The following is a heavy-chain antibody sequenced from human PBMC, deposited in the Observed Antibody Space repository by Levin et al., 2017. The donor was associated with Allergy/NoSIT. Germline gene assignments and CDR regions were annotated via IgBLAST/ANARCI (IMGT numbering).Heavy chain of an antibody. D-gene: IGHD3-10*01. V-gene: IGHV1-2*02. J-gene: IGHJ6*02. CDR2: INPNSGGT. CDR3: ARWFGELLHYYDYGMDV. CDR1: GYTFTGYY. Sequence: ASVKVSCKASGYTFTGYYMHWVRQAPGQGLEWMGWINPNSGGTNYAQKFQGRVTMTRDTSISTAYMELSRLRSDDTAVYYCARWFGELLHYYDYGMDVWGQGTTVTVSS.